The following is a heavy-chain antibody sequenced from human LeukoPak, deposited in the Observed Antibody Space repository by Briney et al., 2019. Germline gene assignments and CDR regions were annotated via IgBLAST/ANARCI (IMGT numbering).Heavy chain of an antibody. CDR3: AKEVKQWLVSGYAFDI. J-gene: IGHJ3*02. Sequence: PGGSLRLSCAASGFTFSSYAMSWVRQAPGKGLEWVSAISGSGGSTYYADSVKGRFTISRDNSKNTLYLQMNSLRAEDTAVYYCAKEVKQWLVSGYAFDIWGQGTMVTVSS. V-gene: IGHV3-23*01. CDR1: GFTFSSYA. CDR2: ISGSGGST. D-gene: IGHD6-19*01.